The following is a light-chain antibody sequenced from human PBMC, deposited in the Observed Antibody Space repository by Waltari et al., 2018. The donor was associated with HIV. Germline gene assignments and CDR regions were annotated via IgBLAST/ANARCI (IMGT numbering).Light chain of an antibody. CDR2: DND. Sequence: QSLLTQPPSVSAAPGQKVTLSSSGTTSNTGNGFVSWYQQLPGTAPKLLIYDNDKRPSGIPDRFSGSQSGTSATLDITGLQTGDEADYYCGTWDTSLYSYVFATGSKVTVL. CDR3: GTWDTSLYSYV. V-gene: IGLV1-51*01. J-gene: IGLJ1*01. CDR1: TSNTGNGF.